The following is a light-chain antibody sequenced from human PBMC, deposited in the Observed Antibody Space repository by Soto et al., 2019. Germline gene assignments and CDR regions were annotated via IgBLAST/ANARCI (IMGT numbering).Light chain of an antibody. CDR1: QSVSSSY. J-gene: IGKJ1*01. CDR3: QRNGSSSWT. CDR2: GAS. Sequence: EIVLTQSPGTLSLSPGERATLSCRASQSVSSSYLAWYQQKPRQAPRLLIYGASSRSTGIPDRFSGSGSGTDFTLTISRLEPEDVAVYYCQRNGSSSWTFGQGTKVEIK. V-gene: IGKV3-20*01.